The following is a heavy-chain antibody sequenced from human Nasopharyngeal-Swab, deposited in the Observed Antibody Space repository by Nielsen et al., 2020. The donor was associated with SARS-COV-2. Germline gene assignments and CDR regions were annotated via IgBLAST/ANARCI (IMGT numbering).Heavy chain of an antibody. CDR2: IYYSGST. D-gene: IGHD3-3*01. Sequence: LETLSLTCTVSGGSISSYYWSWIRQPPGKGLEWIGYIYYSGSTNYNPSLKSRVTISVDTSKNQFSLKLSSVTAADTAVYYCARDLGIRFLEWLPGFDPWGQGTLVTVSS. CDR3: ARDLGIRFLEWLPGFDP. CDR1: GGSISSYY. J-gene: IGHJ5*02. V-gene: IGHV4-59*13.